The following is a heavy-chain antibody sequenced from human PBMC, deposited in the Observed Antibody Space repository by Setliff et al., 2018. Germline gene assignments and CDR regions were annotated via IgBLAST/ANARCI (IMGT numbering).Heavy chain of an antibody. Sequence: LRLSCAASGFSFSDYYMSWVRQAPGKGLEWISKISGNGITIYYADSVRGRFTISRDDSKKILYLQMDSLRAEDTAIYYCVKDVVRYSSTWPRRDYFDCWGQGTLVTVSS. CDR1: GFSFSDYY. CDR3: VKDVVRYSSTWPRRDYFDC. CDR2: ISGNGITI. D-gene: IGHD6-13*01. J-gene: IGHJ4*02. V-gene: IGHV3-11*01.